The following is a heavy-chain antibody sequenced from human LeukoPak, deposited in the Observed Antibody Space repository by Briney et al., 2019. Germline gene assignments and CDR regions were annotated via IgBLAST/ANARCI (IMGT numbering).Heavy chain of an antibody. D-gene: IGHD3-3*01. Sequence: SGGSLRLSCAASGFTVSSNYMSWVRQAPGKGLEWVSYISSSGSTIYYADSVKGRFTISRDNAKNSLYLQMNSLRAEDTAVYYCARATFYDFWSGYYFDYWGQGTLVTVSS. V-gene: IGHV3-11*01. CDR3: ARATFYDFWSGYYFDY. CDR1: GFTVSSNY. CDR2: ISSSGSTI. J-gene: IGHJ4*02.